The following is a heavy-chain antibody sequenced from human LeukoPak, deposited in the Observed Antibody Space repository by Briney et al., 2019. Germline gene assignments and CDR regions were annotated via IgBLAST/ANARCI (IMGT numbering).Heavy chain of an antibody. CDR1: GFTFSSYA. D-gene: IGHD6-13*01. J-gene: IGHJ4*02. Sequence: GGSLRLSCAASGFTFSSYAMSWVRQAPGKGLEWVSAISGSGGSTYYADSVKGRFTISRDNSKNTLYLQMNSLRAEDTALYYCAKGGSSSWYLPFDYWGQGTLVTVSS. CDR2: ISGSGGST. V-gene: IGHV3-23*01. CDR3: AKGGSSSWYLPFDY.